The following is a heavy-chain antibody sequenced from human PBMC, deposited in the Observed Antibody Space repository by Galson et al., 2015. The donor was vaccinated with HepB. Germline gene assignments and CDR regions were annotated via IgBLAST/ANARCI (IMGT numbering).Heavy chain of an antibody. D-gene: IGHD2-2*01. CDR3: AKDRILRTGEEYCSSTSCYERGVFDY. CDR1: GFTFSSYA. V-gene: IGHV3-23*01. Sequence: SLRLSCAASGFTFSSYAMSWVRQAPGKGLEWVSAISGSGGSTYYADSVKGRLTISRDNSKDTLYLQMNSLRAEDTAVYYCAKDRILRTGEEYCSSTSCYERGVFDYWGQGTLVTVSS. CDR2: ISGSGGST. J-gene: IGHJ4*02.